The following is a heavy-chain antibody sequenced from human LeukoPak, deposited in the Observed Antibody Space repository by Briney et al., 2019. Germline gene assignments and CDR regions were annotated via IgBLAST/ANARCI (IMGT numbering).Heavy chain of an antibody. D-gene: IGHD5-18*01. CDR3: VRDFMYNTACTGC. J-gene: IGHJ4*02. Sequence: GGSLRLSCPAPGFTFSYSYMSWIPQAPGEGLERVSYIKSSGSIICYACAVEDRFTNSTDNAKITLYMQMNSPRAEDTAVYYCVRDFMYNTACTGCWGQGTLVTVSS. CDR1: GFTFSYSY. V-gene: IGHV3-11*04. CDR2: IKSSGSII.